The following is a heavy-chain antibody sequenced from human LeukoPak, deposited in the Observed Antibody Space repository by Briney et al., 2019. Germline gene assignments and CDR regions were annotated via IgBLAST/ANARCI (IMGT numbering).Heavy chain of an antibody. V-gene: IGHV3-30*02. CDR2: IWYDGSNK. D-gene: IGHD6-13*01. Sequence: GGSLRLSCAASGFTFSSYAIHWVRQAPGKGLEWVAFIWYDGSNKYYADSVKGRLTISRDNSENTLYLQMNSLRPEDTAVYYCAKGGSTWYHFDYWGQGTLVTVSS. CDR3: AKGGSTWYHFDY. CDR1: GFTFSSYA. J-gene: IGHJ4*02.